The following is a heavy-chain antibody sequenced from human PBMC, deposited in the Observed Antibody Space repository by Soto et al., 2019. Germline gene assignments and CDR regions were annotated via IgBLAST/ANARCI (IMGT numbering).Heavy chain of an antibody. CDR1: VFSFEDYA. V-gene: IGHV3-9*01. J-gene: IGHJ3*02. CDR3: AKDSIRRSFSRSSTRARDAFDI. Sequence: HPWWSLRLSCSVSVFSFEDYAMHWFRQAPGKGLEWASGISWDSRSVAYADSVKGRFTISRDNAENPLHLQMNSLRAEDTAVYYCAKDSIRRSFSRSSTRARDAFDIWGQGTMVTVSS. CDR2: ISWDSRSV. D-gene: IGHD6-6*01.